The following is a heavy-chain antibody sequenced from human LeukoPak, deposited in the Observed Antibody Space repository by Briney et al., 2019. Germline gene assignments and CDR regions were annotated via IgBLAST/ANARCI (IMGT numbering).Heavy chain of an antibody. D-gene: IGHD1-1*01. V-gene: IGHV3-23*01. J-gene: IGHJ4*02. CDR2: ISNSSDAT. CDR3: AKAPPYTKYFDY. CDR1: GFIFSNYA. Sequence: GGSLRLSCAGSGFIFSNYAMSWVRQAPGQGLEWVSTISNSSDATFYADAVKGWFTISRDNSKNTLYLQMYSLRAEDTAIYYCAKAPPYTKYFDYWGQGTLLPVSS.